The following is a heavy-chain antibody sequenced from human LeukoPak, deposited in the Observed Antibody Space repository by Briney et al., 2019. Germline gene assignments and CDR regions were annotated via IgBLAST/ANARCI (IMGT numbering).Heavy chain of an antibody. V-gene: IGHV1-69*13. CDR1: GGTFSSYA. Sequence: SVKVSCKASGGTFSSYAISWVRQAPGQGLEWMGGIIPIFGTANYAQKFQGRVTITADESTSTAYMGLSRLRSDDTAVYYCAREVAYSSSSLDYWGQGTLVTVSS. J-gene: IGHJ4*02. CDR3: AREVAYSSSSLDY. D-gene: IGHD6-6*01. CDR2: IIPIFGTA.